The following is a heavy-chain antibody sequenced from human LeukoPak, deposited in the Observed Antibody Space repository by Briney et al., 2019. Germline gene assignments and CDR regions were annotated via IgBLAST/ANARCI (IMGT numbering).Heavy chain of an antibody. Sequence: PGGSLRLSCAASGFTLSDYYMGWIRQAPGKGLEWVSYITSSGSTIYYADSVKGRFTISRDNTKNSLYLQMNSLRAEDTAVYYCARGARYSGYDHDAFDIWGQGTMVTVSS. CDR1: GFTLSDYY. CDR2: ITSSGSTI. D-gene: IGHD5-12*01. J-gene: IGHJ3*02. V-gene: IGHV3-11*01. CDR3: ARGARYSGYDHDAFDI.